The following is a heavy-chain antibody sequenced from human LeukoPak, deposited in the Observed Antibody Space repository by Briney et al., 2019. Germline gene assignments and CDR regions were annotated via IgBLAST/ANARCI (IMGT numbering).Heavy chain of an antibody. Sequence: TGGSLRLSCAASGFTFSSYSMNWVRQAPGKGLEWVSSISSSSSYIYYADSVKGRFTISRDNAKNSLYLQMNSLRAEDTAVYYCARDYGGDGYNAGNPYYFDYWGQGTLVTVSS. CDR2: ISSSSSYI. J-gene: IGHJ4*02. CDR1: GFTFSSYS. CDR3: ARDYGGDGYNAGNPYYFDY. D-gene: IGHD5-24*01. V-gene: IGHV3-21*01.